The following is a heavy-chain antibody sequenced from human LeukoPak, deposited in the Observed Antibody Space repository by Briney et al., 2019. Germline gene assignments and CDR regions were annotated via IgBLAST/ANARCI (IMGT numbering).Heavy chain of an antibody. CDR1: GFTFSSYS. V-gene: IGHV3-48*01. J-gene: IGHJ6*03. CDR2: ISSSSSTI. Sequence: AGGSLRLSCAASGFTFSSYSMNWVRQAPGKGLEWVSYISSSSSTIYYADSVKGRFTISRDNAKNSLYLQMNSLRAEDTAVYYCARGHGDDYYYMTSGAKGPRSPSP. D-gene: IGHD2-21*02. CDR3: ARGHGDDYYYMTS.